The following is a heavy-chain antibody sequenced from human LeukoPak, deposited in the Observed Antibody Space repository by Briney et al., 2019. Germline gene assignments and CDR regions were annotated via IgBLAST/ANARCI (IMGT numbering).Heavy chain of an antibody. D-gene: IGHD3-9*01. V-gene: IGHV4-61*02. J-gene: IGHJ2*01. CDR2: IYSSGST. CDR3: ARQYIDILTGYHRGELYWYFDL. Sequence: KPSETLSLTCTVSGGSISSGSYYWSWIRQPAGKGLEWIGRIYSSGSTNYNPSLKSRVTISLETSKNQFSLKLSSVTAADTAVYYCARQYIDILTGYHRGELYWYFDLWGRGTLVTVSS. CDR1: GGSISSGSYY.